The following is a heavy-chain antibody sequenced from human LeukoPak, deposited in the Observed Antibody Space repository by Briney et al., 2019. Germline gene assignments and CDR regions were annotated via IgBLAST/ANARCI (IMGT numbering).Heavy chain of an antibody. V-gene: IGHV4-59*13. CDR2: IHYRGTT. CDR3: AGPLPAAGGFAFDI. CDR1: GASINSYY. D-gene: IGHD2-2*01. J-gene: IGHJ3*02. Sequence: SETLSLTCNVSGASINSYYWNWIRQSPGKGLEWLGNIHYRGTTNYNPSLKSRVTLSLDTSKSQFALKMTSVTAADTAVYYCAGPLPAAGGFAFDIWGQGTMVTVSS.